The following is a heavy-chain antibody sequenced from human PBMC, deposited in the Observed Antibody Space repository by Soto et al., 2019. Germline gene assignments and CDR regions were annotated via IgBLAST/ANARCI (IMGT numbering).Heavy chain of an antibody. CDR3: AKRYSSTWYYFDY. Sequence: GSLRLSCEASGFAFSSHAMSWVRQAPGKGLEWVSDVTGSGGTTYYADSVKGRFTISRDNSKSTLYLQMNSLRAEDTAVYHCAKRYSSTWYYFDYWGQGTLVTVSS. CDR2: VTGSGGTT. J-gene: IGHJ4*02. D-gene: IGHD6-13*01. V-gene: IGHV3-23*01. CDR1: GFAFSSHA.